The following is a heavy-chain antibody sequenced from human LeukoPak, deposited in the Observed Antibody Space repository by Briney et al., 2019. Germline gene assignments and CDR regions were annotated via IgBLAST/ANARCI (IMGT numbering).Heavy chain of an antibody. CDR1: GFTFSGYT. CDR2: TSHDETTK. D-gene: IGHD3-10*01. Sequence: PGGSLRLSCADSGFTFSGYTMHSVRQAPGKRLEWVAVTSHDETTKYYADSVKGRFTISRDNSRNTLFLQVNSLRPEDTAVYFCATELVRPNFFDYWGQGTLVSVSS. CDR3: ATELVRPNFFDY. J-gene: IGHJ4*02. V-gene: IGHV3-30*04.